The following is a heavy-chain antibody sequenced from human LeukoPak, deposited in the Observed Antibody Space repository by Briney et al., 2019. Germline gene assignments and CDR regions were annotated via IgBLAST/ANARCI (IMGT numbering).Heavy chain of an antibody. Sequence: GGSLRLSCAASAFTVSSYAMGWVRQAPGKGREWVSAISGSGGSTYYADSVKGRFTISRDNSKNTLYLQMNSLRAEDTAIYYCARIWYFGENNWRYFDYWGQGTLVTVSS. D-gene: IGHD3-10*01. J-gene: IGHJ4*02. CDR3: ARIWYFGENNWRYFDY. V-gene: IGHV3-23*01. CDR1: AFTVSSYA. CDR2: ISGSGGST.